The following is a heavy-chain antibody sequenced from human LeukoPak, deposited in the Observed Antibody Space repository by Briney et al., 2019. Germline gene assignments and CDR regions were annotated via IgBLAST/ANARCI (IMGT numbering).Heavy chain of an antibody. CDR1: GGSISSSSYY. CDR3: ARNYDILTGYYKGQYFDY. CDR2: IYYSGST. V-gene: IGHV4-39*07. Sequence: PSETLSLTCTVSGGSISSSSYYWGWIRQPPGKGLEWIGSIYYSGSTYYNPSLKSRVTISVDTSKNQFSLKLSSVTAADTAVYYCARNYDILTGYYKGQYFDYWGQGTLVTVSS. D-gene: IGHD3-9*01. J-gene: IGHJ4*02.